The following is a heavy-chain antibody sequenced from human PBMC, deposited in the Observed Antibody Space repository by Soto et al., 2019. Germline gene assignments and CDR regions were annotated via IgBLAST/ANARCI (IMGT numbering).Heavy chain of an antibody. J-gene: IGHJ4*02. CDR3: ARGRSPLPDYYDSSGYYYNDY. Sequence: SETLSLTCTVSGGSISSGGYYWSWIRQHPGKGLEWIGYIYYSGSTYYNPSLKSRVTISVDTSKNQFSLKLSSVTAADTAVYYCARGRSPLPDYYDSSGYYYNDYWGQGTLVTVSS. V-gene: IGHV4-31*03. CDR2: IYYSGST. CDR1: GGSISSGGYY. D-gene: IGHD3-22*01.